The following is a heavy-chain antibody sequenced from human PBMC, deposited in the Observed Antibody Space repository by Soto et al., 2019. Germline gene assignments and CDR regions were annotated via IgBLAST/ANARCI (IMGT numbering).Heavy chain of an antibody. CDR2: ISGTADST. J-gene: IGHJ4*02. CDR3: AKDSGNYGSGTFSH. Sequence: EVHLLESGGGLVQPGGSLKLSCAASGFSVTDFAMSWVRQAPGKGLEWVSLISGTADSTHYANSVRGRFTVSRDDSKATLYLQMSGLRAEDTAVYYCAKDSGNYGSGTFSHWGRGTLVTVSS. CDR1: GFSVTDFA. D-gene: IGHD3-10*01. V-gene: IGHV3-23*01.